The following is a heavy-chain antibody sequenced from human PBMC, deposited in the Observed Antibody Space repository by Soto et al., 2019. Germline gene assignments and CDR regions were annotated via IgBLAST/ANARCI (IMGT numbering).Heavy chain of an antibody. V-gene: IGHV4-61*08. J-gene: IGHJ5*02. D-gene: IGHD6-13*01. CDR3: AREPTVLNSSWYRHNWFDP. CDR2: IYTSGST. CDR1: GAAVSNGDYR. Sequence: SETLSLTCTVSGAAVSNGDYRWNWIRQPPGKGLEWIGDIYTSGSTNYNPSLKSRVTMSVDTSKNQFSLKLSSVTAADTAVYYCAREPTVLNSSWYRHNWFDPWGQGTLVTVSS.